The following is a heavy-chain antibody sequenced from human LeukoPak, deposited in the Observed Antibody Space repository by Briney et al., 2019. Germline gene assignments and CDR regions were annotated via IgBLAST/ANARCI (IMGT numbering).Heavy chain of an antibody. CDR2: KKEDGSAK. CDR3: TRDTGCSGGACYSFYDY. D-gene: IGHD2-21*01. J-gene: IGHJ4*02. CDR1: GFTFRTIG. V-gene: IGHV3-7*01. Sequence: GGSLRPSCAPSGFTFRTIGITGARRAPGRGRGWWPNKKEDGSAKYHVDSVKGRFTISRDNAKNSLYLQMNSLRVEDTAVYYCTRDTGCSGGACYSFYDYWGQGTLVTVSS.